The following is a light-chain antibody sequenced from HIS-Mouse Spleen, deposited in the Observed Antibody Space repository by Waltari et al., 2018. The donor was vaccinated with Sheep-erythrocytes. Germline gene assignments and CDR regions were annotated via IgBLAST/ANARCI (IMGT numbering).Light chain of an antibody. CDR1: ACPKKY. CDR3: YSTDSSGNGV. V-gene: IGLV3-10*01. J-gene: IGLJ2*01. Sequence: SHSLTPPPPVSFPPGTKARTTCSCDACPKKYSYWYQQKSGQAPVLVIYEDSKRPSGIPERFSGSSSGTMATLTISGAQVEDEADYYCYSTDSSGNGVFGGGTKLTVL. CDR2: EDS.